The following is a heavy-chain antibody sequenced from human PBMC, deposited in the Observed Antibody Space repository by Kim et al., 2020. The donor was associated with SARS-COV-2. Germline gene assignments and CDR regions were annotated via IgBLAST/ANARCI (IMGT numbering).Heavy chain of an antibody. J-gene: IGHJ6*02. CDR3: ARVPYIRYYYGMDV. V-gene: IGHV3-11*05. Sequence: ADSVKGRVTISRDNAKNSLYLQMNSLRAEDTAVYYCARVPYIRYYYGMDVWGQGTTVTVSS. D-gene: IGHD3-16*01.